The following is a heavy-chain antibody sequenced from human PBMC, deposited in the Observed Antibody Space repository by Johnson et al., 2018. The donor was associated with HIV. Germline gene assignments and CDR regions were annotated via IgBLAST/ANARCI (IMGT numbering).Heavy chain of an antibody. J-gene: IGHJ3*02. V-gene: IGHV3-20*04. D-gene: IGHD6-13*01. Sequence: EQLVESGGGLVQPGGSLRLSCAASGFTVSSNYMSWVRQAPGKGLEWVSGIDWNGGSTFYADSVKGRFTISRDNAKNSVYLQMNSLRAEDTAVYYCASSFYQQLRAFDIWGQGTMVTVSS. CDR3: ASSFYQQLRAFDI. CDR2: IDWNGGST. CDR1: GFTVSSNY.